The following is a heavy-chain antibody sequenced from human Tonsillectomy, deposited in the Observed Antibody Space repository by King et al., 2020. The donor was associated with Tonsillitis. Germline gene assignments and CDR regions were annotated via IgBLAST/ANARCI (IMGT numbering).Heavy chain of an antibody. J-gene: IGHJ4*02. CDR2: ITDSGDNA. CDR3: AKGTLNYCSVERCYPFDS. V-gene: IGHV3-23*04. Sequence: VQLVESGGGLVQPGGSLRLSCAASGFTFSSYAMSWVRQVPGKGLECISVITDSGDNANYADFARGRFTISRDNSNNTLYLQMNSVRAEDTAVYFCAKGTLNYCSVERCYPFDSWGQGTLVTVSS. CDR1: GFTFSSYA. D-gene: IGHD2-15*01.